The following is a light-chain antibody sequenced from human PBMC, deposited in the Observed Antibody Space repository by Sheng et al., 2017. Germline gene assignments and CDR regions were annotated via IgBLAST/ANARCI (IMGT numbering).Light chain of an antibody. Sequence: DIQMTQSPSTLSASVGDRVTITCRASETISTWLAWYQQKPGKAPNLLIHRASTLQSGVPSRFSGSGSGTEFTLTISRLEPEDFAVYYCQQYGISPYSFGQGTILEIK. V-gene: IGKV1-5*03. CDR3: QQYGISPYS. CDR1: ETISTW. CDR2: RAS. J-gene: IGKJ2*03.